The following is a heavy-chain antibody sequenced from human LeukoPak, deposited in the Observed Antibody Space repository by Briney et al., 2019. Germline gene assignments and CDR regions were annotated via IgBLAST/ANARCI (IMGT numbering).Heavy chain of an antibody. CDR1: GFTFSSYG. CDR3: ARSRGYRYGYFYYGMDV. J-gene: IGHJ6*02. V-gene: IGHV3-33*01. D-gene: IGHD5-18*01. Sequence: AGGSLRLSCAASGFTFSSYGFHWVRQAPGKGLEWVALIWYDGGNKYYADSVKGRFTISRDNSKNTLYLQINSLRAEDTAVYYCARSRGYRYGYFYYGMDVWGQGTTVTVSS. CDR2: IWYDGGNK.